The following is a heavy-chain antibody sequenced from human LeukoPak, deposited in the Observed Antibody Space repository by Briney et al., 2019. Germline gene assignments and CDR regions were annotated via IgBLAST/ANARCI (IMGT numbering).Heavy chain of an antibody. Sequence: PGGSLRLSCAASGFTVSSNYMSWVRQAPGKGLEWVSVIYSGGSTYYADSVKGRFTISRDNSKNTLYLQMNSLRAEDTAVYYCAKVKGGRAVGDAFDIWGQGTMVTVSS. D-gene: IGHD3-10*01. CDR3: AKVKGGRAVGDAFDI. CDR2: IYSGGST. V-gene: IGHV3-53*01. CDR1: GFTVSSNY. J-gene: IGHJ3*02.